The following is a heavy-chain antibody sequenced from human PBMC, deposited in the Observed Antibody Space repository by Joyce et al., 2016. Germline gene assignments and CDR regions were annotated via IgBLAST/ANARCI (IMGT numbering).Heavy chain of an antibody. CDR2: INPNTGGT. D-gene: IGHD6-6*01. V-gene: IGHV1-2*06. CDR1: RSTFTSYF. Sequence: QVQLVQSGAEMKKPGASVKVSCKASRSTFTSYFIHWVRQAPGQGREWMGRINPNTGGTNYAQKFQGRVTMTRDTSISTAYMELSRVKSDDTAVYYCARGQAAIAARANWFDPWGQGTLVTVSS. CDR3: ARGQAAIAARANWFDP. J-gene: IGHJ5*02.